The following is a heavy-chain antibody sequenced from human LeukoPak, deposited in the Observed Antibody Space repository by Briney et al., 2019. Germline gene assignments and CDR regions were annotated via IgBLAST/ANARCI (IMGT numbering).Heavy chain of an antibody. Sequence: SQTLSLTCAVYGGSFSGYYWSWIRQPPGKGLEWIGEINHSGSTNYNPSLKSRVTISVDTSKNQFSLKLSSVTAADTAVYYCARDIVVVVAATRFDPWGQGTLVTVSS. J-gene: IGHJ5*02. CDR1: GGSFSGYY. CDR3: ARDIVVVVAATRFDP. CDR2: INHSGST. D-gene: IGHD2-15*01. V-gene: IGHV4-34*01.